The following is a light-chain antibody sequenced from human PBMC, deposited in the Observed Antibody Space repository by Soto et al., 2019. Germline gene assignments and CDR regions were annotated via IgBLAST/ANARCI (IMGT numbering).Light chain of an antibody. V-gene: IGLV3-25*03. CDR1: ALTKQI. J-gene: IGLJ2*01. CDR3: QSADSSGTYRV. Sequence: SYELIQPPSMSVSPGQTARMTCSGDALTKQIAYWYQQKPGQAPVLVIYKDSERPSGIPERFSGSTSGTTVTLTISGVQAEDEADYYCQSADSSGTYRVFGGGTKVTVL. CDR2: KDS.